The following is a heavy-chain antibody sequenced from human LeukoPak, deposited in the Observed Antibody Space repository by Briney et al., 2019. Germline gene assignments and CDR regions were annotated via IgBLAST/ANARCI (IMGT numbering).Heavy chain of an antibody. D-gene: IGHD2/OR15-2a*01. CDR1: GFTFTNHY. V-gene: IGHV1-2*02. CDR3: VREGEGPLSKDFDY. Sequence: ASMKVSCKSSGFTFTNHYIHWVRQGPGQGLEWMGYIGPHSTFTSSPQEFQGRVTMTRDASMSTAYMELTRLTSDDTAVYYCVREGEGPLSKDFDYWGQGTLVTVSS. J-gene: IGHJ4*02. CDR2: IGPHSTFT.